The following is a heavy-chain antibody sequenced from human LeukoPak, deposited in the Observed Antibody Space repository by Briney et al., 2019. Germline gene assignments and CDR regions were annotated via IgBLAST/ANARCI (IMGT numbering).Heavy chain of an antibody. Sequence: PGRSLRLSCAASGFTFSTYVMHWVRQAPGKGLGWVALVWYDGTIKYYADSVQGRFTISRDNSKNTLNLQMNSLRAEDTAVYYCARGSTYNYADFDSWGQGALVTVPS. D-gene: IGHD5-18*01. J-gene: IGHJ4*02. CDR3: ARGSTYNYADFDS. V-gene: IGHV3-33*01. CDR2: VWYDGTIK. CDR1: GFTFSTYV.